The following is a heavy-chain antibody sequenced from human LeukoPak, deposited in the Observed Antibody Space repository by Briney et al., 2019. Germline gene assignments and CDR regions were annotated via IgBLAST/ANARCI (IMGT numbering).Heavy chain of an antibody. Sequence: KAGGSLRLSCAASGFTFSNAWMSWVRQAPGKGLEWVGRIKSKTDGGTTDYAAPVKGRFTISRDDSKNTLYLQMNSLRAEDTAVYYCAKNPKWPSKHMDVWGKGTTVTVSS. CDR2: IKSKTDGGTT. V-gene: IGHV3-15*01. D-gene: IGHD4-11*01. CDR1: GFTFSNAW. J-gene: IGHJ6*03. CDR3: AKNPKWPSKHMDV.